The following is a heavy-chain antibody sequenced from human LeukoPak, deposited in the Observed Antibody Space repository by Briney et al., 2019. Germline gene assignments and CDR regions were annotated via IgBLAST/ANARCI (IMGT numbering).Heavy chain of an antibody. V-gene: IGHV4-30-2*01. J-gene: IGHJ4*02. CDR3: ARVWGLEYSSSSPHFDY. CDR1: GGSISSGGYY. CDR2: IYHSGST. Sequence: PSETLSLTCTVSGGSISSGGYYWSWLRQPPGKGLEWIGYIYHSGSTYYNPSLKSRVTISVDRSKNQFSLKLSSVTAADTAVYYCARVWGLEYSSSSPHFDYWGQGTLVTVSS. D-gene: IGHD6-6*01.